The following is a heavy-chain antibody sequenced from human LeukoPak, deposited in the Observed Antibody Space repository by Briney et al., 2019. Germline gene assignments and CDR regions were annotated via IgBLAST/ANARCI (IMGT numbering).Heavy chain of an antibody. V-gene: IGHV4-39*07. CDR1: GGSISSYY. J-gene: IGHJ4*02. Sequence: SETLSLTCTVSGGSISSYYWSWIRQPPGKGLEWIGTIYYSGSTYYNPSLKSRVTISVDKSKNQFSLKLSSVTAADTAVYYCARALWIQLWTFDYWGQGTLVTVSS. D-gene: IGHD5-18*01. CDR2: IYYSGST. CDR3: ARALWIQLWTFDY.